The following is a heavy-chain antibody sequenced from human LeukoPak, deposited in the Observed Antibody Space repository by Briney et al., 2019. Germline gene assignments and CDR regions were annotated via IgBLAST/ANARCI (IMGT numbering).Heavy chain of an antibody. V-gene: IGHV4-61*01. Sequence: SETLSLTCTVSGGSVSSGSYYWSWIRQPPGKGLEWVGCFHYSGITNNNPSLKSPVTTSLDTSKNQFSLRLSSVTAADTAVYYCTRGRRMVTTTAFDVWGQGTMVTVSS. CDR3: TRGRRMVTTTAFDV. CDR2: FHYSGIT. J-gene: IGHJ3*01. D-gene: IGHD4-17*01. CDR1: GGSVSSGSYY.